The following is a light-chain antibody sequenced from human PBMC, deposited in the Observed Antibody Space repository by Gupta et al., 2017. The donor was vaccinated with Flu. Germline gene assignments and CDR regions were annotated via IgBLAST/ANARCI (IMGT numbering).Light chain of an antibody. CDR2: EVS. V-gene: IGLV2-8*01. CDR3: SSYAGSDNLL. Sequence: TSRDVGGYEYVSWYQQHPGKAPKLMIYEVSKRPSGVPDRFSGSKSGNTASLTVSGLQAEDEADYYCSSYAGSDNLLFGGGTKLTVL. CDR1: SRDVGGYEY. J-gene: IGLJ3*02.